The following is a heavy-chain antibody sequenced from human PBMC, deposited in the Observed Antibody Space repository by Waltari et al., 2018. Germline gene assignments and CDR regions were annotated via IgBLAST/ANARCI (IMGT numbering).Heavy chain of an antibody. CDR2: ISGSGGST. CDR3: AKPSLDY. CDR1: AFTFSSYD. J-gene: IGHJ4*02. V-gene: IGHV3-23*01. Sequence: EVQLLESGGGLVQPGGSLRPSCAASAFTFSSYDMNWVRQAPGKGLEWVSGISGSGGSTYYADSVKGRFTISRDNSKNTLYLQMNSLRAEDTAVYYCAKPSLDYWGQGTLVTVSS.